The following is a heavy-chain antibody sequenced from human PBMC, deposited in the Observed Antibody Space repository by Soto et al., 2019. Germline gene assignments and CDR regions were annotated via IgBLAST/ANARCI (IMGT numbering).Heavy chain of an antibody. V-gene: IGHV1-3*01. CDR3: ARGAARITIFGVVSVY. Sequence: AAVKVSCKASGYTFTSYAMHWVRQAPGQRLEWMGWINAGNGNTKYSQKFQGRVTITRDTSARTAYMELGSLRSEDTAVYCCARGAARITIFGVVSVYCAQGTLVTVPS. J-gene: IGHJ4*02. CDR1: GYTFTSYA. D-gene: IGHD3-3*01. CDR2: INAGNGNT.